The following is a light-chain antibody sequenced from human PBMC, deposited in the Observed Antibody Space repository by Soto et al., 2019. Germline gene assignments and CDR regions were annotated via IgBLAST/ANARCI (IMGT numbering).Light chain of an antibody. Sequence: QSALTQPASVSGSPGQSITISCTGTSSDVGGYNYVSWYQHHPGKAPKLMIYEVSNRPSGVSDRFSGSKSGNTASLTISGLQAEDEADYYCSSYTTTSTRDYVFGTGTQLTVL. CDR3: SSYTTTSTRDYV. J-gene: IGLJ1*01. V-gene: IGLV2-14*01. CDR2: EVS. CDR1: SSDVGGYNY.